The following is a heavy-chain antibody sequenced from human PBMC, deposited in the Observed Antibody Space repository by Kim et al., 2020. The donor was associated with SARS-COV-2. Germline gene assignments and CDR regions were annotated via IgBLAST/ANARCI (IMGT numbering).Heavy chain of an antibody. CDR3: GGVGGASSREYDY. CDR1: GGSISTTDYF. J-gene: IGHJ4*02. CDR2: IHSTWGA. Sequence: SETLSLTCTISGGSISTTDYFWTWIRQPPGKGLEWVGYIHSTWGANYNPSLKSRVTISVDDSKNQFSLKLTSVTTADTAVYYCGGVGGASSREYDYWGQG. D-gene: IGHD2-21*01. V-gene: IGHV4-61*08.